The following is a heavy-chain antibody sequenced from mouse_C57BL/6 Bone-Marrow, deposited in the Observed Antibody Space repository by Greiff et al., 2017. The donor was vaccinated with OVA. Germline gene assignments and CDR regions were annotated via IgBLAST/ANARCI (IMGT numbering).Heavy chain of an antibody. CDR3: ARDTYDPYAMDY. J-gene: IGHJ4*01. CDR2: SRNKANDYTT. Sequence: EVQLVESGGGLVQSGRSLRLSCATSGFTFSDFYMEWVRQAPGKGLEWIAASRNKANDYTTEYIASVKGRFIVSRDTSQSILYLQMNALRAEDTAIYYCARDTYDPYAMDYWGQGTSVTVSS. CDR1: GFTFSDFY. D-gene: IGHD2-3*01. V-gene: IGHV7-1*01.